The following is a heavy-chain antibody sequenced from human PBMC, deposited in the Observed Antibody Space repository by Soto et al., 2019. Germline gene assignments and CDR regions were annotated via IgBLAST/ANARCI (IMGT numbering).Heavy chain of an antibody. CDR2: IYYSGST. V-gene: IGHV4-31*01. D-gene: IGHD2-21*01. J-gene: IGHJ4*02. Sequence: QVQLQESGPGLVKPSQTLSLTCTVSGGSISSGGYYWSWIRQHPGKGLEWIGYIYYSGSTYYNPXPXSXXTIPVDTSRNQFSLKLSSVTAAATAVYYCARGVIHWGQGTLVTVSS. CDR3: ARGVIH. CDR1: GGSISSGGYY.